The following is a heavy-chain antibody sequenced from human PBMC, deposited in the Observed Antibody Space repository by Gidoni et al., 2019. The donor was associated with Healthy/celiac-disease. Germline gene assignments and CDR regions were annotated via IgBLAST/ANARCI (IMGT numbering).Heavy chain of an antibody. Sequence: QVQLVQSGAEVKKPGASVKVSCKASGYTFTSYGHSWVRQAPGQGLEWMGWISAYNGNTNYAQKLQGRVTMTTDTSTSTAYMELRSLRSDDTAVYYCARDILDYYGSGSPLGHYFDYWGQGTLVTVSS. CDR3: ARDILDYYGSGSPLGHYFDY. V-gene: IGHV1-18*04. CDR1: GYTFTSYG. CDR2: ISAYNGNT. J-gene: IGHJ4*02. D-gene: IGHD3-10*01.